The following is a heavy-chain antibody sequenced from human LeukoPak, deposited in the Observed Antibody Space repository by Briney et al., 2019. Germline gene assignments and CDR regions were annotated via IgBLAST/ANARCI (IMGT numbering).Heavy chain of an antibody. Sequence: SETLSLTCTVSGDSFTSVTDYWAWIRQPPGKGLEWIASGDYSGGTYYNPSLESRVAISADMSKNQISLKLTSVTGADTAVYYCARDLPAAAGFDYWGQGTLVTVSS. CDR3: ARDLPAAAGFDY. V-gene: IGHV4-39*07. CDR1: GDSFTSVTDY. J-gene: IGHJ4*02. D-gene: IGHD6-13*01. CDR2: GDYSGGT.